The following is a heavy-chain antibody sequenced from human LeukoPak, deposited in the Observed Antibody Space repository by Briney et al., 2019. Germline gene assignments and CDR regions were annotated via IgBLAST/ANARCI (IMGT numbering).Heavy chain of an antibody. Sequence: ASVKVSCKASGYTFTSYGISWVRQAPGQGLEWMGWISAYNGNTDYAEKLQGRITMTTDTSTSTAYMELRSLRSDDTAVYYCARRVTYGDYAPHFDYWGQGTLVTVSS. D-gene: IGHD4-17*01. CDR1: GYTFTSYG. V-gene: IGHV1-18*01. J-gene: IGHJ4*02. CDR3: ARRVTYGDYAPHFDY. CDR2: ISAYNGNT.